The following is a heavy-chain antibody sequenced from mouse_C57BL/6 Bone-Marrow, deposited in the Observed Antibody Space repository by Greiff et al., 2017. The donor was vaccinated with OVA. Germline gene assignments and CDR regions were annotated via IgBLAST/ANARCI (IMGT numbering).Heavy chain of an antibody. CDR3: ARYSGYSYYFDY. V-gene: IGHV1-55*01. CDR2: IYPGSGST. D-gene: IGHD2-3*01. J-gene: IGHJ2*01. CDR1: GYTFTSYW. Sequence: QVQLQQPGAELVKPGASVKMSCKASGYTFTSYWITWVKQRPGQGLEWIGDIYPGSGSTNYNEKFKGKATLTADKSSSTAYMELRSLTSEDSAVYFYARYSGYSYYFDYWGQGTTLTVSS.